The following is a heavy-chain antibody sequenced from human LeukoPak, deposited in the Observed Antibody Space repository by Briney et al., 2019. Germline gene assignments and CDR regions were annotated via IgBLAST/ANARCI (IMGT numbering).Heavy chain of an antibody. Sequence: SVKVSCKASGGTFSSYAISWVRQAPGQGLEWMGGIIPIFGTANYAQKFQGRVTMTRDTSISTAYMELSRLRSDDTAVYYCARDQWQYCSSTSCYIPLDIWGQGTMVTVSS. CDR3: ARDQWQYCSSTSCYIPLDI. CDR1: GGTFSSYA. J-gene: IGHJ3*02. D-gene: IGHD2-2*02. CDR2: IIPIFGTA. V-gene: IGHV1-69*05.